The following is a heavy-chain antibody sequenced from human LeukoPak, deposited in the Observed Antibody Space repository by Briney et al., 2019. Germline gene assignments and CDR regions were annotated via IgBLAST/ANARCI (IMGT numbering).Heavy chain of an antibody. CDR2: ISSSSSYI. CDR3: ARDFGRYFFDY. V-gene: IGHV3-21*01. J-gene: IGHJ4*02. Sequence: PGGSLRLSCAASGFTFSSYSMSWVRQAPGQGLEWVSSISSSSSYIYYADSVKGRFTISRDNAKNSLYLQMNSLRAEDTAVYYCARDFGRYFFDYWGQGTLVTVSS. CDR1: GFTFSSYS. D-gene: IGHD3-10*01.